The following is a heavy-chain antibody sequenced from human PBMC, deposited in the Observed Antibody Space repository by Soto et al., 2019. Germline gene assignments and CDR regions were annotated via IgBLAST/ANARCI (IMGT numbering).Heavy chain of an antibody. Sequence: EVQVVESGGGLVQPGGSLRLSCAGSGFSISDHYMDWVRQAPGKGLEWVGRSRNRVKKYTTEYAASVKGRFTISRDESKNSMYLQMKRLKTEDTAAYPCVRMSAAASNAFDMWGQGTTVTVSS. D-gene: IGHD6-13*01. CDR2: SRNRVKKYTT. V-gene: IGHV3-72*01. J-gene: IGHJ3*02. CDR3: VRMSAAASNAFDM. CDR1: GFSISDHY.